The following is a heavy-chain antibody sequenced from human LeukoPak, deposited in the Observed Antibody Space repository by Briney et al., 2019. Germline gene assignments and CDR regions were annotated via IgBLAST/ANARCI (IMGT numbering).Heavy chain of an antibody. V-gene: IGHV4-30-4*07. CDR1: GGSISSGGYS. D-gene: IGHD2-2*01. J-gene: IGHJ3*02. CDR3: ARVQDIVVVPAAMCAFDI. Sequence: SETLSLTCAVSGGSISSGGYSWSWIRQPPGKGLEWIGYIYYSGSTYYNPSLKSRVTISVDTSKNQFSLKLSSVTPEDTAVYYCARVQDIVVVPAAMCAFDIWGQGTMVTVSS. CDR2: IYYSGST.